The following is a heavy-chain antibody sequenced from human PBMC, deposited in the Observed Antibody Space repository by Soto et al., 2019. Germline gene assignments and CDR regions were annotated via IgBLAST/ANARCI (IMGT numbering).Heavy chain of an antibody. Sequence: GESLKISCKASGYRFTDYWIGWVRQMPGKGLECMGIIYPDDSDTRYSPSFQGQVIISADKSITTAYLQWTSLKASDTAIYYCARDPGGGYSYGLEVDYWGQGTLVTVSS. CDR1: GYRFTDYW. CDR2: IYPDDSDT. CDR3: ARDPGGGYSYGLEVDY. V-gene: IGHV5-51*01. D-gene: IGHD5-18*01. J-gene: IGHJ4*02.